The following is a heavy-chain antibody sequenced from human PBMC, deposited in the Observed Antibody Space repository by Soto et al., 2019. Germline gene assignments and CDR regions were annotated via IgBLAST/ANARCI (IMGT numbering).Heavy chain of an antibody. CDR2: IWSDGSNK. V-gene: IGHV3-33*01. Sequence: VQLVESGGGVVQPGRSLRLSCAASGFTFSSYGMHWVRQASGRGLEWVAVIWSDGSNKYYADSVKGRFTISRDNSKNTLYLQMNSLRAEDTAVYYCARYYYDSSGYYPLWGQGTLVTVSS. CDR3: ARYYYDSSGYYPL. J-gene: IGHJ4*02. CDR1: GFTFSSYG. D-gene: IGHD3-22*01.